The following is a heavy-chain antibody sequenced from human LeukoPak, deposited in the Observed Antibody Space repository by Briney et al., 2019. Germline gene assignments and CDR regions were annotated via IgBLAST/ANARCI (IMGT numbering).Heavy chain of an antibody. J-gene: IGHJ4*02. D-gene: IGHD5/OR15-5a*01. CDR1: GFTFSSYW. CDR3: AREAGSTPNFDY. V-gene: IGHV3-74*01. CDR2: INSDGSST. Sequence: GGSLRLPCAASGFTFSSYWMSWVRQAPGKGLVWVSRINSDGSSTGYADSVKGRFTISRDNAKKSLFLQLNSLRADDTAVYYCAREAGSTPNFDYWGQGAPVIVSS.